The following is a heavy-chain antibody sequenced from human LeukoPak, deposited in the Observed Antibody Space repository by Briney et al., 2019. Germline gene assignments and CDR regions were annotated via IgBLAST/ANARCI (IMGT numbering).Heavy chain of an antibody. CDR1: GFTFSSYG. CDR3: AKVGADYYYYYMDV. CDR2: IRYDGSNK. D-gene: IGHD1-26*01. Sequence: GSLRLSCAASGFTFSSYGMHWVRQAPGKGLEWVAFIRYDGSNKYYADSVKGRFTISRHNSKNTLYLQMNSLRAEDTAVYYCAKVGADYYYYYMDVWGKGTTVTVSS. J-gene: IGHJ6*03. V-gene: IGHV3-30*02.